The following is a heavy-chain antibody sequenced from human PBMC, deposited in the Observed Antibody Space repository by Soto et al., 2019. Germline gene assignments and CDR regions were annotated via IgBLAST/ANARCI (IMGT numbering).Heavy chain of an antibody. CDR2: IWYDGSNK. D-gene: IGHD3-22*01. V-gene: IGHV3-33*01. CDR1: GFTFSSYG. CDR3: AREGVTYYYDSSGYYPFDY. Sequence: LRLSCAASGFTFSSYGMHWVRQAPGKGLEWVAVIWYDGSNKYYADSVKGRFTISRDNSKNTLYLQMNSLRAEDTAVYYCAREGVTYYYDSSGYYPFDYWGQGTLVTVSS. J-gene: IGHJ4*02.